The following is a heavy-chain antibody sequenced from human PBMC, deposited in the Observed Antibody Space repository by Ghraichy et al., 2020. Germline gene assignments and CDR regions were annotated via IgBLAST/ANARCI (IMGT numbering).Heavy chain of an antibody. CDR3: ARGWKRFLERRRTNWFDP. J-gene: IGHJ5*02. D-gene: IGHD3-3*01. CDR1: GFTFSSYS. CDR2: ISSSSSYI. V-gene: IGHV3-21*01. Sequence: GGSLRLSCAASGFTFSSYSMNWVRQAPGKGLEWVSSISSSSSYIYYADSVKGRFTISRDNAKNSLYLQMNSLRAEDTAVYYCARGWKRFLERRRTNWFDPWGQGTLVTVSS.